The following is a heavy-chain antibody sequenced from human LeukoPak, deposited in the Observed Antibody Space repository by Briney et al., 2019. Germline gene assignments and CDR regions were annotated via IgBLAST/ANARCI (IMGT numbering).Heavy chain of an antibody. CDR2: ISSSSSYI. D-gene: IGHD3-9*01. CDR1: GFTFSSYS. Sequence: GGSLRLSCAASGFTFSSYSMNWVRQAPGKGLEWVSSISSSSSYIYYADSVKGRFTISRDNAKNSLYLQMNSLRAEDTAVYYCARSPTYYDILTGYLSGYFDYWGQGTLVTVSS. CDR3: ARSPTYYDILTGYLSGYFDY. J-gene: IGHJ4*02. V-gene: IGHV3-21*01.